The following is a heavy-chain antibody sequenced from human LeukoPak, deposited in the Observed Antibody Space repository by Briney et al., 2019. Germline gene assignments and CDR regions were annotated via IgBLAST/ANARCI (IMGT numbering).Heavy chain of an antibody. J-gene: IGHJ3*02. CDR3: AKDPRGYCSSTSCYLGGWVAFDI. Sequence: PGGSLRLSCAASGFTFSSYAMSWVRQAPGKGLEWVSAISGSGGSTYYADSVKGRFTISRDNSKNTLYLQMNSLRAEDTAVYYCAKDPRGYCSSTSCYLGGWVAFDIWGQGTMVTVSS. V-gene: IGHV3-23*01. D-gene: IGHD2-2*01. CDR1: GFTFSSYA. CDR2: ISGSGGST.